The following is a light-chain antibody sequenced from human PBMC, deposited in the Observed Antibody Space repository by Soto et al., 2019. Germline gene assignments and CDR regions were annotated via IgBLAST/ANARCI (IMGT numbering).Light chain of an antibody. J-gene: IGKJ4*01. V-gene: IGKV1-5*03. Sequence: DIQMTQSPSTLSPSVGDRVTITCRASQSISSWLAWYQQKPGKAPKLLIYKASGLESGVPSRFSGSGSGTDFTLTISSLQPDDFATYYCQQYDSYSPLTFGGGTKVEIK. CDR3: QQYDSYSPLT. CDR2: KAS. CDR1: QSISSW.